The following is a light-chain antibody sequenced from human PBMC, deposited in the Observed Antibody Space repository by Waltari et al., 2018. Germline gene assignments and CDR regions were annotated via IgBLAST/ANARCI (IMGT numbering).Light chain of an antibody. J-gene: IGLJ3*02. CDR2: GST. Sequence: QSVLTQPPSVSGAPGQRVPISCTWSGSNIGDGYECHWYHPVPRPAPKLLISGSTSRPLGVPDRFFGSTSGTSASLTITGLQVEDEGDYYCQSYDTSLSVVFGGGTKLTVL. CDR1: GSNIGDGYE. CDR3: QSYDTSLSVV. V-gene: IGLV1-40*01.